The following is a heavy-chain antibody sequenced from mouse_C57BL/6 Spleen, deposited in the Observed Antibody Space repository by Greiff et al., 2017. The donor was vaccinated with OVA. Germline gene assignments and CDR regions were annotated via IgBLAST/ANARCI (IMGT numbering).Heavy chain of an antibody. V-gene: IGHV1-5*01. CDR2: IYPGNSDT. Sequence: VQLQQSGTVLARPGASVKMSCKTSGYTFTSYWMHWVKQRPGQGLEWIGAIYPGNSDTSYNQKFKGKAKLTAVTSASTAYMELSSLTNEDSAVYYCTRSYYYYGSSYDAMDYWGQGTSVTVSS. CDR1: GYTFTSYW. J-gene: IGHJ4*01. D-gene: IGHD1-1*01. CDR3: TRSYYYYGSSYDAMDY.